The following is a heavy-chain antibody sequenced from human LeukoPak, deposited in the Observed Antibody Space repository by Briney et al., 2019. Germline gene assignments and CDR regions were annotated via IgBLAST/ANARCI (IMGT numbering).Heavy chain of an antibody. CDR2: MNPNSGNT. J-gene: IGHJ5*02. CDR1: GYTFTSYD. V-gene: IGHV1-8*01. D-gene: IGHD2-2*01. CDR3: ARGFGGYCSSASCHGPWFDP. Sequence: GASVKVSCKASGYTFTSYDINWVRQATGQGLEWMGWMNPNSGNTGYAQKFQGRVTMTRNNSISTAYMELSSLRSEDTAVYYCARGFGGYCSSASCHGPWFDPWGQGTLVTVSS.